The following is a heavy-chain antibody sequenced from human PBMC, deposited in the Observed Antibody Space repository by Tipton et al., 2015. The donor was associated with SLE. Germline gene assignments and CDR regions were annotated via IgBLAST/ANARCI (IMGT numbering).Heavy chain of an antibody. CDR1: GGSISTYY. D-gene: IGHD1-26*01. Sequence: TLSLTCTVSGGSISTYYWSWIRQPPGKGLEWIGYIYYSGTTNYNPSLKSRVTISVDMSKNQFSLKLSSVTAADTAVYYCARGAGGFPEPLEYFQHWGQGTLVTVSS. J-gene: IGHJ1*01. CDR3: ARGAGGFPEPLEYFQH. CDR2: IYYSGTT. V-gene: IGHV4-59*08.